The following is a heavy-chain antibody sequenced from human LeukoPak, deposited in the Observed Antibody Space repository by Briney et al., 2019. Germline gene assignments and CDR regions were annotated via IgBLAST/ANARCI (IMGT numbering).Heavy chain of an antibody. CDR1: GGTFSSYA. J-gene: IGHJ5*02. CDR2: IIPIFGTA. Sequence: SVKVSCKASGGTFSSYAISWVRQAPGQGLEWMGGIIPIFGTANYARKFQGRVTITADESTSTAYMELSSLRSEDTAVYYCARDPPFRRGSRVHWFDPWGQGTLVTVSS. V-gene: IGHV1-69*01. D-gene: IGHD5-24*01. CDR3: ARDPPFRRGSRVHWFDP.